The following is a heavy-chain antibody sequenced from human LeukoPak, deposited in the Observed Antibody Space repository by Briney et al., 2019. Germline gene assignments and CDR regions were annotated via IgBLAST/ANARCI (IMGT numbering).Heavy chain of an antibody. Sequence: GSLRLSCAASGFTFSSYWMTWVRPAPGKGLAWVANIKQDGSAKYYMDSVKGRFTISRDNAKNSLYLQMNSLGAEDTAVYYCARVNPLMAPGAFDIWGQGTMVAVSS. J-gene: IGHJ3*02. D-gene: IGHD2-8*01. CDR2: IKQDGSAK. V-gene: IGHV3-7*01. CDR3: ARVNPLMAPGAFDI. CDR1: GFTFSSYW.